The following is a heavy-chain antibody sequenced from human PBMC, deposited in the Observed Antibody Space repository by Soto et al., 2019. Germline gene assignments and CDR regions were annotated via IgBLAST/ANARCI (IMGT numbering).Heavy chain of an antibody. CDR1: GGSISSGGYY. CDR2: IYYSGST. J-gene: IGHJ4*02. V-gene: IGHV4-31*03. D-gene: IGHD3-3*02. CDR3: ARDVAASSFNYFDY. Sequence: PSETLSLTCTVSGGSISSGGYYWSWIRQHPGKGLEWIGYIYYSGSTYYNPSLKSRVTISVDTSKNQFSLKLSSVTAADTAVYYCARDVAASSFNYFDYWGQGTLLTVSS.